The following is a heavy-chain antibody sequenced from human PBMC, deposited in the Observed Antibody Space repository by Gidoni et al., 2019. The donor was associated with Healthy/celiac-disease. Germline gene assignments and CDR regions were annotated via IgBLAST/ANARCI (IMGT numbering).Heavy chain of an antibody. CDR1: GFTFSSYG. J-gene: IGHJ4*02. D-gene: IGHD3-16*01. V-gene: IGHV3-33*01. Sequence: VQLVESGGGVVQPGRSLRLSCAASGFTFSSYGMHWVRQAPGKGLEWGAGIWYDGSNKYYADSVKGRFTISRDNSKNTLYLQMNSLRAEDTAVYYCARDGEGDFDYWGQGTLVTVSS. CDR2: IWYDGSNK. CDR3: ARDGEGDFDY.